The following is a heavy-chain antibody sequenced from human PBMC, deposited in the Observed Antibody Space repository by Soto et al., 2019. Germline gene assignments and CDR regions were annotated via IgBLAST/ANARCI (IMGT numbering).Heavy chain of an antibody. D-gene: IGHD3-9*01. CDR2: ISYDGSTE. CDR3: AKGASQNLDFLLTD. CDR1: GFTFSNFG. V-gene: IGHV3-30*18. J-gene: IGHJ4*02. Sequence: QVQLVESGGGVVQPGRSLRLSCAASGFTFSNFGIHWVRQAPGKGPEWLAAISYDGSTEVYVDSVKGRFTISRDNPKNTLYLQMNSLRLEDTAVYYWAKGASQNLDFLLTDWGPGTLVTVSS.